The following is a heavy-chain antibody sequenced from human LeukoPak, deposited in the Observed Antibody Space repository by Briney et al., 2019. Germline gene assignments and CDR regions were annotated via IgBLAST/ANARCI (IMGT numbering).Heavy chain of an antibody. CDR1: AGSISMRGYL. D-gene: IGHD2-8*01. CDR3: ARVTVYMTEDYFDH. CDR2: NYYSGST. Sequence: PSETLSLTCAVYAGSISMRGYLWSWLRQPPGKGLEWFGYNYYSGSTYYNPSLKSRVTISVDTSKNQFSLRLSSVTAADTAVYYCARVTVYMTEDYFDHWGQGTLITVS. V-gene: IGHV4-30-4*07. J-gene: IGHJ4*02.